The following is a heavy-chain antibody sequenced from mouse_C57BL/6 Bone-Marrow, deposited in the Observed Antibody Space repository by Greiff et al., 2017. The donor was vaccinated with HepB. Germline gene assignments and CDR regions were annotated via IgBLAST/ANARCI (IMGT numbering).Heavy chain of an antibody. CDR3: ARSERRYSFVS. V-gene: IGHV1-64*01. CDR2: IHPNSGST. CDR1: GYTFTSYW. J-gene: IGHJ2*01. Sequence: VQLQQPGAELVKPGASVKLSCKASGYTFTSYWMHWVKQRPGQGLEWIGMIHPNSGSTNYNEKFKSKATLTVDKSSSTAYMQLSSLTSEDSAVYYCARSERRYSFVSGGQGTTLTVSS. D-gene: IGHD1-1*01.